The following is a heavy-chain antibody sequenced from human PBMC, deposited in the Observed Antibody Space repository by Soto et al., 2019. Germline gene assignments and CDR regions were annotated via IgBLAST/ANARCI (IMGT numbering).Heavy chain of an antibody. J-gene: IGHJ4*02. V-gene: IGHV3-23*01. CDR3: AQLGAYSTSAIDS. CDR2: ISASAATT. Sequence: EVHLLESGGGLVQPGGSLRLSCAPSGFTFSSYAMSWVRQAPGKGLEWVSAISASAATTYYADSVKGRFTISRDNAKNTRYVQMNSLRVEDTAIYYCAQLGAYSTSAIDSWGQGALVTVSS. D-gene: IGHD5-18*01. CDR1: GFTFSSYA.